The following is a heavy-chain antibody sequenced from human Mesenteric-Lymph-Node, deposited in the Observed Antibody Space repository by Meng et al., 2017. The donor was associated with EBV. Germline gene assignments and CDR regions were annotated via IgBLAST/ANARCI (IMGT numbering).Heavy chain of an antibody. CDR1: GGSISSGAYY. V-gene: IGHV4-30-4*01. Sequence: QGPLHAPGPRLVTLSNTLSLACAASGGSISSGAYYWTWIRQPPGKGLESIGYIYYSGSTYYNPSLQSRVTMSVDTSKNQFSLKLSSVTAADTAVYYCARLKAGKLDYWGQGTLVTVSS. CDR3: ARLKAGKLDY. D-gene: IGHD1-1*01. J-gene: IGHJ4*02. CDR2: IYYSGST.